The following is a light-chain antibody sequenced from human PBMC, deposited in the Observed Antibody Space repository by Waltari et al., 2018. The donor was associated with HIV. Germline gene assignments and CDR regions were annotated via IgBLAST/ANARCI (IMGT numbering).Light chain of an antibody. V-gene: IGLV2-11*01. CDR1: TSDVGASNY. Sequence: QSALSQPRSVSGSPGQPVTIPCTGTTSDVGASNYVSWYQQHPGNAPTLMIYDVTKRPSVVPDRFSGSKSGNTASLTISGLQAEDEADYYCCSYAGSSYVFGTGTNVTVL. CDR2: DVT. J-gene: IGLJ1*01. CDR3: CSYAGSSYV.